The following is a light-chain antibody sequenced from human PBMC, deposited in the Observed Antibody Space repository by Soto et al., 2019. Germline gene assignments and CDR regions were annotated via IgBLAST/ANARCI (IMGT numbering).Light chain of an antibody. CDR2: GAS. CDR3: QQRNSWPIT. CDR1: HSVSSY. V-gene: IGKV3-11*01. J-gene: IGKJ5*01. Sequence: EIVLTQSPGTLSLSPVERATLSFRASHSVSSYLAWYQPKPGQAPRLLIFGASNRATGIPARFSCSGSGTDFTLTINSLEPEDFAVYYCQQRNSWPITCGQGTRREIK.